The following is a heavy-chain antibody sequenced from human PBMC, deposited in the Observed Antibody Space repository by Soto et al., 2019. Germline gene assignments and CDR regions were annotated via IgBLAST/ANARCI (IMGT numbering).Heavy chain of an antibody. CDR1: GFTFSSYD. D-gene: IGHD4-17*01. CDR2: IGTAGDT. V-gene: IGHV3-13*01. Sequence: GGSLRLSCAASGFTFSSYDMHWVRQATGKGLEWVSAIGTAGDTYYPGSVKGRFTISRENAKNSLYLQMNSLRAGDTAVYYCARAGDYFAFDIWGQGTMVTVSS. CDR3: ARAGDYFAFDI. J-gene: IGHJ3*02.